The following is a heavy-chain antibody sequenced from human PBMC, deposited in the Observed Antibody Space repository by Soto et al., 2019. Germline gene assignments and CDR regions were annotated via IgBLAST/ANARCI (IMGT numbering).Heavy chain of an antibody. Sequence: GGSLRLSCAASGFTFSSYSMNWVRQAPGKGLEWVSYISSSSSTIYYADSVKGRFTISRDNAKNSLYLQMNSLRAEDTAVYYCAREGEYYDSSGYYINWFDPWGQGTLVTVSS. J-gene: IGHJ5*02. CDR1: GFTFSSYS. V-gene: IGHV3-48*01. CDR2: ISSSSSTI. D-gene: IGHD3-22*01. CDR3: AREGEYYDSSGYYINWFDP.